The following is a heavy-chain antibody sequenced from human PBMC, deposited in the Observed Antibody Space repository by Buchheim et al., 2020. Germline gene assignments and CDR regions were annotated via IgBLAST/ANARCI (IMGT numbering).Heavy chain of an antibody. CDR2: INHSGST. CDR1: GGSFSGYY. J-gene: IGHJ5*02. CDR3: AGLTIFGVDWFDP. V-gene: IGHV4-34*01. Sequence: QVQLQESGPGLVKPSETLSLTCAVYGGSFSGYYWSWIRQPPGKGLEWIGEINHSGSTNYNPSLKSRVTISVDTSKNQFSLKLSSVTAADTAVYYCAGLTIFGVDWFDPWGQGTL. D-gene: IGHD3-3*01.